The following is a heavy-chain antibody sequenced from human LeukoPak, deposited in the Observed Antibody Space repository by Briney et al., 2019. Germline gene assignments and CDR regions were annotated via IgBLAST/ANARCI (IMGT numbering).Heavy chain of an antibody. V-gene: IGHV1-2*02. D-gene: IGHD3-22*01. Sequence: ASVKVSCKASGYTFTGYYMHWVRQAPGQGLEWMGWINPNSGGTNYAQKFQGRVTMTRDTSISTAYMELSRLRSDDTAVYYCAREGHYDRSGYYPYWGQGTLVTVSS. CDR1: GYTFTGYY. CDR3: AREGHYDRSGYYPY. CDR2: INPNSGGT. J-gene: IGHJ4*02.